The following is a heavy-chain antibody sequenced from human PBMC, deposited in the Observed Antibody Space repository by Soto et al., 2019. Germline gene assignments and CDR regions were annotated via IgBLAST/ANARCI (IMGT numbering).Heavy chain of an antibody. Sequence: PGGSLRLSCASSVFTFINYAMSWVRQAPGKGLEWVSSITGSGDYTYYADSVKGRFTISRDNSKNTLYLQMNSLRAEDTAVYYCAKARYYDSTGYLYYFDYWGQGTLVTVSS. V-gene: IGHV3-23*01. D-gene: IGHD3-22*01. CDR2: ITGSGDYT. CDR3: AKARYYDSTGYLYYFDY. J-gene: IGHJ4*02. CDR1: VFTFINYA.